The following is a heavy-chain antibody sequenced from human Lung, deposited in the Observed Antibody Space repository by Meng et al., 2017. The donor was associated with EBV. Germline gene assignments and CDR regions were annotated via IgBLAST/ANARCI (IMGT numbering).Heavy chain of an antibody. J-gene: IGHJ4*02. CDR3: ARGTPGRSYSDY. Sequence: QAQLVQSGGEVKKPGASVRVSCEASGYTFASYGISWLRQAPGQGLEWMGWFVNNVDTYSAQKFQGRVTMTTDTHTSTAFMELRSLRSDDTAVYYCARGTPGRSYSDYWGQGTLVTVSS. D-gene: IGHD3-10*01. CDR1: GYTFASYG. CDR2: FVNNVDT. V-gene: IGHV1-18*01.